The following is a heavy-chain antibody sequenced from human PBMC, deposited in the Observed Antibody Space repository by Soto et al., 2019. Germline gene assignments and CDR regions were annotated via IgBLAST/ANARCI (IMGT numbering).Heavy chain of an antibody. CDR2: ISDYNGNT. J-gene: IGHJ6*02. CDR3: AREGYFSGSEGFFPPRYYGSDA. D-gene: IGHD3-10*01. V-gene: IGHV1-18*01. Sequence: ASVKVSCKASGYRFSTYGISWVRQAPGQGLEWMGWISDYNGNTNYEKKFQGRVTLTTDTSTRTAYMELKSLRSDDTAVYYCAREGYFSGSEGFFPPRYYGSDAWCQGPAVTVSS. CDR1: GYRFSTYG.